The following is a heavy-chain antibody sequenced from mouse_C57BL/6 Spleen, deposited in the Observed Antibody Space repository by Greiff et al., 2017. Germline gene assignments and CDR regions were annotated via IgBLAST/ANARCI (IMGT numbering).Heavy chain of an antibody. V-gene: IGHV2-5*01. CDR3: AKNDGYYAMDY. CDR1: GFSLTSYG. CDR2: LWRGGST. Sequence: VQRVESGPGLVQPSQSLSITCTVSGFSLTSYGVHWVRQSPGKGLEWLGVLWRGGSTDYNAAFMSRLSITKDNSKNQVFFKMNSLQADDTAIYYCAKNDGYYAMDYWGQGTSVTVSS. D-gene: IGHD2-3*01. J-gene: IGHJ4*01.